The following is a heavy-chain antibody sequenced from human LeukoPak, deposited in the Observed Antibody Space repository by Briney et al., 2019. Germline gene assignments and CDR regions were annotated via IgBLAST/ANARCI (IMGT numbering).Heavy chain of an antibody. CDR1: GGSFSGYY. D-gene: IGHD5-24*01. Sequence: SETLSLTCAVYGGSFSGYYWSWIRQPPGKGLEWIGEINHSGSTNYNPSLKSRVTISVDTSKNQFSLKLSSVTAADTAVYYCARLPRRDGYNLSLMRDYWGQGTLVTVSS. V-gene: IGHV4-34*01. J-gene: IGHJ4*02. CDR2: INHSGST. CDR3: ARLPRRDGYNLSLMRDY.